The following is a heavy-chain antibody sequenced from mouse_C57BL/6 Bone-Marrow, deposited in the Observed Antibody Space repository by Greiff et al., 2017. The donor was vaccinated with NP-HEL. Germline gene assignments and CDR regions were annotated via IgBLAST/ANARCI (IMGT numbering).Heavy chain of an antibody. V-gene: IGHV14-4*01. Sequence: VQLQQSGAELVRPGASVKLSCTASGFNIKDDYMHWVKQRPEQGLEWIGWIDPENGDTEYASKFQGKATITADTSSNTAYLQLSSLTSEGTAVYYCTSMVTNYFDYWGQGTTLTVSS. CDR1: GFNIKDDY. J-gene: IGHJ2*01. CDR3: TSMVTNYFDY. CDR2: IDPENGDT. D-gene: IGHD2-2*01.